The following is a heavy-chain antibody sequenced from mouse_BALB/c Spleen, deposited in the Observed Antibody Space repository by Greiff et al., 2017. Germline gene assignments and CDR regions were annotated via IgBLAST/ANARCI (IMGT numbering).Heavy chain of an antibody. J-gene: IGHJ1*01. CDR1: GYTFTSYT. D-gene: IGHD1-1*01. CDR2: INPSSGYT. CDR3: ARWGYGSSYRYFDV. V-gene: IGHV1-4*01. Sequence: VMLVESGAELARPGASVKMSCKASGYTFTSYTMHWVKQRPGQGLEWIGYINPSSGYTNYNQKFKDKATLTADKSSSTAYMQLSSLTSEDSAVYYCARWGYGSSYRYFDVWGAGTTVTVSS.